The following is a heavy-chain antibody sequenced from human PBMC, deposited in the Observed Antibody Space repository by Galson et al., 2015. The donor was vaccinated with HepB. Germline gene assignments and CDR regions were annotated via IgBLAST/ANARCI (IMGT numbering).Heavy chain of an antibody. CDR2: IYSGGST. Sequence: SLRLSCAASGLTVSSHYMSWVRQAPGKGLEWVSVIYSGGSTYYTDSVKGRFTISRDNSKNTLHLQMNNVRVEDTAVYFCARGLYSSTWKFDYWGQGTLVTVAS. J-gene: IGHJ4*02. D-gene: IGHD6-13*01. CDR3: ARGLYSSTWKFDY. V-gene: IGHV3-66*02. CDR1: GLTVSSHY.